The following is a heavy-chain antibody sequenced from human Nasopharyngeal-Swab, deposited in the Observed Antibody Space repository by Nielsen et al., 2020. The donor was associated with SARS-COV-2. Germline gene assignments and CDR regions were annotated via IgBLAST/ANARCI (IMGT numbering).Heavy chain of an antibody. J-gene: IGHJ3*02. Sequence: KVSCKGSGYSFTSYWIGWVRQMPGKGLEWMGIIYPGDSDTRYSPSFQGQVTISADKSISTAYLQWSSLKASDTAMYYCARHPIRRYYGQAFDIWGQGTMVTVSS. CDR2: IYPGDSDT. V-gene: IGHV5-51*01. CDR1: GYSFTSYW. CDR3: ARHPIRRYYGQAFDI. D-gene: IGHD3-22*01.